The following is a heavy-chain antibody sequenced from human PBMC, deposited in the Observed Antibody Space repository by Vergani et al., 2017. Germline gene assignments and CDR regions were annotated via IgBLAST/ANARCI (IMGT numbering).Heavy chain of an antibody. CDR3: ASGGHGSENGGALQL. D-gene: IGHD3-10*01. CDR1: GYIFSNFW. Sequence: EKQLVQSGSETKKPGESLKISCQAFGYIFSNFWIVWVRQRPGRGLEWMGIIHPGESEVKSNPTFRGQVIFSVDTSVNTAYLQWRSLQASDTTTYFCASGGHGSENGGALQLWGQGTNITVSS. CDR2: IHPGESEV. V-gene: IGHV5-51*01. J-gene: IGHJ3*01.